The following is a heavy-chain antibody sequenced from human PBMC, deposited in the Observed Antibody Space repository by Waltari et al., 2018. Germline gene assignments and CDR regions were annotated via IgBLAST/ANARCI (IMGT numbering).Heavy chain of an antibody. V-gene: IGHV4-39*01. J-gene: IGHJ5*02. CDR2: IYYSGST. D-gene: IGHD3-9*01. CDR3: ARHVSYDILTGYFGWFDP. CDR1: GGPISSSSYY. Sequence: QLQLQESGPGLVKPSETLSLTCTVSGGPISSSSYYWGWIRQPPGKGLEWIGSIYYSGSTYYNASLKSRVTISVDTSRNQFSLKLSSVTAADTAVYYCARHVSYDILTGYFGWFDPWGQGTLVTVSS.